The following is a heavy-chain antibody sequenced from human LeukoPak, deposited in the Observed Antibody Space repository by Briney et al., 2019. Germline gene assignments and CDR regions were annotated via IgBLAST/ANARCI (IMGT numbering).Heavy chain of an antibody. V-gene: IGHV4-34*01. Sequence: SETLSLTCAVYGGSFSGYYWSWIRQPPGKGLEWIGEINHSGSTNYNPSLKSRVTISVDTSKNQFSLKLSSVTAADTAVYYCARGRIVGATNGAFDIRGQGTMVTVSS. CDR1: GGSFSGYY. J-gene: IGHJ3*02. CDR2: INHSGST. D-gene: IGHD1-26*01. CDR3: ARGRIVGATNGAFDI.